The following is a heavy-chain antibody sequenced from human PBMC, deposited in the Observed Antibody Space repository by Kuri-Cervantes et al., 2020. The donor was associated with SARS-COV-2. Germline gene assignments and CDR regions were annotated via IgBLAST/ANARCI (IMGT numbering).Heavy chain of an antibody. CDR3: AKDRVGVLDS. D-gene: IGHD2-21*01. CDR2: ISYDGSNK. V-gene: IGHV3-30-3*01. CDR1: GFTFSSYA. J-gene: IGHJ5*01. Sequence: GESLKISCAASGFTFSSYAVHWVRQAPGKGLEWVAVISYDGSNKYYADSVRGRFTISRDNSNNTLYLQVNRLRAEDTALYYCAKDRVGVLDSWGQGTQVTVSS.